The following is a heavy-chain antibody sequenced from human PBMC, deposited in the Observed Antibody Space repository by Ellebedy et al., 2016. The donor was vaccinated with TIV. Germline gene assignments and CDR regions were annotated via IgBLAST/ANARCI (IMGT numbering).Heavy chain of an antibody. CDR3: ARAIQLWSYFDY. CDR1: GFTVSSNY. Sequence: GGSLRLSXAASGFTVSSNYMSWVRQTPGKGLEWVSVIYSGGSTYYADSVKGRFTISRDNSKNTLYLQMNSLRAEDTAVYYCARAIQLWSYFDYWGQGTLVTVSS. CDR2: IYSGGST. J-gene: IGHJ4*02. D-gene: IGHD5-18*01. V-gene: IGHV3-66*01.